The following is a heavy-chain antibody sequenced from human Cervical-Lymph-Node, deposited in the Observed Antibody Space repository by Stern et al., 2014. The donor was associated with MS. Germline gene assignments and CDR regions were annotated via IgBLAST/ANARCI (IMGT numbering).Heavy chain of an antibody. V-gene: IGHV5-51*01. CDR3: ARHPPRRKWDDPNYGMDV. Sequence: EVQLVESGAEVKKPVESLKISCKGSGYTFTNNWIAWVRQMPGKGLEWMGIIYPDDSDIRYSPSLQGPVTISADKSIRTAYLQWSSLKAADSAVYYCARHPPRRKWDDPNYGMDVWGQGTTVTVSS. CDR1: GYTFTNNW. CDR2: IYPDDSDI. D-gene: IGHD1-1*01. J-gene: IGHJ6*02.